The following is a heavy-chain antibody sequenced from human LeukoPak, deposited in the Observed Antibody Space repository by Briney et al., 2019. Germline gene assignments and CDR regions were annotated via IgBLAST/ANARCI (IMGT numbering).Heavy chain of an antibody. CDR3: VRDLAPRRTLVMDY. Sequence: GGSLRLSCAASGFTFEDFAMHWVRQAPGKGLEWISHITWDGGSTYYADSVKGRFIVSRDNSKNSLSLQMNSLRAEDTALYYCVRDLAPRRTLVMDYWGQGTLVTVSS. D-gene: IGHD6-13*01. CDR2: ITWDGGST. V-gene: IGHV3-43D*03. CDR1: GFTFEDFA. J-gene: IGHJ4*02.